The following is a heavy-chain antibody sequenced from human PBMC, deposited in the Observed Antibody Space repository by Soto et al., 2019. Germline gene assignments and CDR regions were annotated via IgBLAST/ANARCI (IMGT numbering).Heavy chain of an antibody. J-gene: IGHJ5*02. Sequence: PSETLSLTCTVSNGSIGTYYWTWVRQPPGKGLEWIGYVYYSGSANYNPSLKSRVGMSIDTSKDQFSLELKSVTAADTATYFRVRDYLLTGFDTWGQGTLVTVSS. V-gene: IGHV4-59*01. CDR3: VRDYLLTGFDT. D-gene: IGHD3-9*01. CDR1: NGSIGTYY. CDR2: VYYSGSA.